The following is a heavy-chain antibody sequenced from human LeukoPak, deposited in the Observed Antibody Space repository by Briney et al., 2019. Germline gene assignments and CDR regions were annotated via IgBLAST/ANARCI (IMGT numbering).Heavy chain of an antibody. D-gene: IGHD3-9*01. CDR2: IYSDDTT. CDR1: GFTVSDNY. CDR3: ARAPYDILTGSYFDY. V-gene: IGHV3-53*01. J-gene: IGHJ4*02. Sequence: PGGSLRLSCAAFGFTVSDNYMNWVSQSPGKGLEWVAGIYSDDTTHYADSVKGRFTISRDNSKNTVYLQISSLRVEDTAVYCARAPYDILTGSYFDYWGQGTLVTVSS.